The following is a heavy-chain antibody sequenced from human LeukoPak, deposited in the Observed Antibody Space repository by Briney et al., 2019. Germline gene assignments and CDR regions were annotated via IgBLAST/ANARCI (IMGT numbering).Heavy chain of an antibody. J-gene: IGHJ5*02. D-gene: IGHD6-19*01. V-gene: IGHV1-2*02. Sequence: ASVKVSCKASGYTFTGYYMHWVRQAPGQGLEWMGWINPNSGGTNYAQKFQGRVTMTRDTSISTAYMELSRPRSDDTAVYYCARDRDSSGWFDPWGQGTLVTVSS. CDR1: GYTFTGYY. CDR2: INPNSGGT. CDR3: ARDRDSSGWFDP.